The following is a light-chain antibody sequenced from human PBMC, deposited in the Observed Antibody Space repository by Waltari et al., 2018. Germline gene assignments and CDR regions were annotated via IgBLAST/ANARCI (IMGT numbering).Light chain of an antibody. CDR3: CSHTNIGTWV. Sequence: QSALTQPASVSGSLGQSITISCLGTNNDIGNYNYDSWYQQFPGEAPRLIIYEVSNRPSRISSRFSGSKSGMTASLTISGLQADDEATYYCCSHTNIGTWVFGGGTTLTVL. V-gene: IGLV2-14*01. CDR1: NNDIGNYNY. CDR2: EVS. J-gene: IGLJ3*02.